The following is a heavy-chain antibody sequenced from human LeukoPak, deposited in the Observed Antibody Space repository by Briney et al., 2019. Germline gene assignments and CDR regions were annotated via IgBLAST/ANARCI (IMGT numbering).Heavy chain of an antibody. CDR2: ISSSSSTI. CDR3: ARDPGGYYYMDV. J-gene: IGHJ6*03. V-gene: IGHV3-48*01. CDR1: GFTFSSYS. D-gene: IGHD3-10*01. Sequence: GGSLRLSCAASGFTFSSYSMNWVRPAPGKGLEWVSYISSSSSTIYYADSVKGRFTISRDNAKTSLYLQMNSLRAEDTAVYYCARDPGGYYYMDVWGKGTTVTVSS.